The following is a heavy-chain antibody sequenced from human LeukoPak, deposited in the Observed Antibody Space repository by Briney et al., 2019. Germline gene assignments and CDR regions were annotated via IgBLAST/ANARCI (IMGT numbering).Heavy chain of an antibody. V-gene: IGHV3-23*01. CDR2: ISGSGGST. CDR1: GFTFSSYV. CDR3: AKVDYDFWSGYSLFDY. J-gene: IGHJ4*02. Sequence: PGGSLRLSCAASGFTFSSYVMSWVRQAPGKGLEWVSAISGSGGSTYYADSVKGRFTISRDNSKNTLYLQMNSLRAEDTAVYYCAKVDYDFWSGYSLFDYWGQGTLVTVSS. D-gene: IGHD3-3*01.